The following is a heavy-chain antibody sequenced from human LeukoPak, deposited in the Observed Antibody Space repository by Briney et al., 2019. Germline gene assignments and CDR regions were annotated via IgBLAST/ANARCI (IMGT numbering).Heavy chain of an antibody. Sequence: GGSLRLSCAASGFTFSSYSMSWVRQAPGKGLERVANIKQDGSEKYYVDSVKGRFTISRDNAKNSLYLQMNSLRAEDTAVYYCARGLNWGQGTLVTVSS. V-gene: IGHV3-7*01. CDR3: ARGLN. J-gene: IGHJ4*02. CDR1: GFTFSSYS. CDR2: IKQDGSEK.